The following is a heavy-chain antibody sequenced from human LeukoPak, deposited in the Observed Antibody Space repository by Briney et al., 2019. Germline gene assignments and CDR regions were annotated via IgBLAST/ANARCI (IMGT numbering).Heavy chain of an antibody. CDR3: ATSSGHGGFDY. CDR2: IEQDGSEK. J-gene: IGHJ4*02. Sequence: SGGSLRLSWAASGFTFSSHWMSWVRQAPGKGLEWVANIEQDGSEKYYVDSVKGRFTISRDNAKNSLYLQMNSLRAEDTAVYYCATSSGHGGFDYWGQGTLVTVSS. D-gene: IGHD3-22*01. CDR1: GFTFSSHW. V-gene: IGHV3-7*01.